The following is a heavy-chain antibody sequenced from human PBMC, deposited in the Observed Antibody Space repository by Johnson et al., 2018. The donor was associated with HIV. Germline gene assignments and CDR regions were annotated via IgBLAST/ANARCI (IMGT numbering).Heavy chain of an antibody. CDR3: AKTEDRGYRMETGAFDI. J-gene: IGHJ3*02. CDR2: IRYDGSNK. D-gene: IGHD5-18*01. Sequence: QVQLVESGGGVVQPGGSLRLSCAASGFTFSSYGMHWVRQAPGKGLEWVAFIRYDGSNKYYADSVRGRFTISRDNSKNTLYLQMHSLRAEDTAVYYCAKTEDRGYRMETGAFDIWGQGTMVTVSS. CDR1: GFTFSSYG. V-gene: IGHV3-30*02.